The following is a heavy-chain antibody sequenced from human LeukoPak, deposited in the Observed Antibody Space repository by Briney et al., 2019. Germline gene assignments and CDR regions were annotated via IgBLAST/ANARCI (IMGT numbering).Heavy chain of an antibody. CDR3: ARFRRGDYYFDY. CDR2: INHSGST. Sequence: PSETLSLTCAVYGGSFSGYYWSWIRQPPGKGLEWIGEINHSGSTNYNPSLKSRVTISVDTSKNQFSLKLSSVTAADTAVYYCARFRRGDYYFDYWGQGTLVTVSS. CDR1: GGSFSGYY. V-gene: IGHV4-34*01. D-gene: IGHD4-17*01. J-gene: IGHJ4*02.